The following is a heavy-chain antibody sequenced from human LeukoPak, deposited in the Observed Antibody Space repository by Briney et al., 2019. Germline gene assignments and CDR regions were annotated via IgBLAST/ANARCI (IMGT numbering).Heavy chain of an antibody. CDR3: ARRVAVEGSFDY. J-gene: IGHJ4*02. V-gene: IGHV5-51*01. Sequence: GESLKISCKGSGYSFTSYWIGWVRQMPGKGLEWMGIVYPGDSDTRYSPSFQGQVTISADKSTSTAYLQWSSLKASDTAIYYCARRVAVEGSFDYWGQGTLVTVSS. CDR2: VYPGDSDT. D-gene: IGHD6-19*01. CDR1: GYSFTSYW.